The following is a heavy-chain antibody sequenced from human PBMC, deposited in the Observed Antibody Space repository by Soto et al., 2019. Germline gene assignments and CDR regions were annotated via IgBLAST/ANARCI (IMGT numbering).Heavy chain of an antibody. Sequence: GGSLRLSCSASGFTFSSYAMSWARQAPGKGLEWVSSIGVTGGTYYADSVKVRFAISRDNSRNTLDLQMNSLRADDTAVYYCAKNYFFDSWGQGTPVTVSS. CDR1: GFTFSSYA. J-gene: IGHJ4*02. CDR2: IGVTGGT. CDR3: AKNYFFDS. V-gene: IGHV3-23*01.